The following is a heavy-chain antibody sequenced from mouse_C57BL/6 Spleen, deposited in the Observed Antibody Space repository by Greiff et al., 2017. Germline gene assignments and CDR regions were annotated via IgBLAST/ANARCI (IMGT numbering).Heavy chain of an antibody. CDR1: GYTFTSYW. Sequence: QVQLQQPGAELVMPGASVKLSCKASGYTFTSYWMHWVKQRPGKGLEWIGEIDPSDSYTNYNQKFKGKSTLTVDKSSSTAYMQLSSLTSADSAVYYCARPSPLLFDYWGQGTTLTVSS. CDR2: IDPSDSYT. D-gene: IGHD2-10*02. CDR3: ARPSPLLFDY. V-gene: IGHV1-69*01. J-gene: IGHJ2*01.